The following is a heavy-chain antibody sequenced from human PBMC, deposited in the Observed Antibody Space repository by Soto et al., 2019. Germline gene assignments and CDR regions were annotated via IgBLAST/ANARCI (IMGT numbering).Heavy chain of an antibody. CDR1: VGSISSSSYY. CDR2: IYYSGST. CDR3: ARQSQRIYSGSFDFDY. D-gene: IGHD1-26*01. J-gene: IGHJ4*02. Sequence: SETLSLTCTVSVGSISSSSYYWGWIRQPPGKGLEWIGSIYYSGSTYYNPSLKSRVTISVDTSKNQFSLKLSSVTAADTAVYYCARQSQRIYSGSFDFDYWGQGTLVTVSS. V-gene: IGHV4-39*01.